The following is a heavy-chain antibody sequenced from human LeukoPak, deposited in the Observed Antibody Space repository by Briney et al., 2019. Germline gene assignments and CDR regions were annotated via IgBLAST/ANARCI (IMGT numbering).Heavy chain of an antibody. CDR3: AKDVDTAMAY. J-gene: IGHJ4*02. D-gene: IGHD5-18*01. CDR1: GFTVSSNY. V-gene: IGHV3-53*01. CDR2: IYSGGST. Sequence: GGSLRLSCAASGFTVSSNYLSWVRQAPGKGLEWVSIIYSGGSTYYADSVKGRFTISRDNSKNTLYLQMNSLRAEDTAVYYCAKDVDTAMAYWGQGTLVTVSS.